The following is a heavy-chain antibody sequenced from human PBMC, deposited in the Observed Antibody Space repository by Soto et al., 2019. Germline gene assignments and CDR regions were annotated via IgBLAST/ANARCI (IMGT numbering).Heavy chain of an antibody. CDR3: AAAYFGDYLRAFDI. V-gene: IGHV1-58*01. CDR1: RFTFTRYV. J-gene: IGHJ3*02. CDR2: IVVGSDNT. D-gene: IGHD4-17*01. Sequence: QMQLVQFGPEVKKTGTSVKVSCKASRFTFTRYVVPWVRQAHGQRFEWIGWIVVGSDNTKYAQEFQERVTITRDMSTSTAYMEMSSLRSDDTAVYYCAAAYFGDYLRAFDIWGQGTMVTVSS.